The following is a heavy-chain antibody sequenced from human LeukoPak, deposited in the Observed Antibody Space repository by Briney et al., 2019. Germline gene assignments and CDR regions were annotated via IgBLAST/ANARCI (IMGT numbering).Heavy chain of an antibody. D-gene: IGHD1-26*01. V-gene: IGHV3-23*01. CDR2: ISGSGGRT. CDR1: GFTFSSYA. CDR3: AKDSTGSYYAY. J-gene: IGHJ4*02. Sequence: PGGSLRLSCAASGFTFSSYAMSWVRQAPGKGLEWVSAISGSGGRTYYADSVKGRSTISRDNSKNTLYLQMNSLRAEDTAVYYCAKDSTGSYYAYWGQGTLVTVSS.